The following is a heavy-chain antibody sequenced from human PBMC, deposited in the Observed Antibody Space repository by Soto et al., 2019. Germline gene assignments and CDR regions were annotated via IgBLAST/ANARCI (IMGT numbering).Heavy chain of an antibody. Sequence: SETLSLTCTVSGGSISNYYWSWIRQPPGKGLEWIGYIYYSGSTNYNPSLKSRVTISVDTSRNQFSLKLSSVTAADTAVYYCARRSTGWQYFDYWGQGTLVTVS. CDR3: ARRSTGWQYFDY. J-gene: IGHJ4*02. V-gene: IGHV4-59*01. CDR1: GGSISNYY. CDR2: IYYSGST. D-gene: IGHD2-8*02.